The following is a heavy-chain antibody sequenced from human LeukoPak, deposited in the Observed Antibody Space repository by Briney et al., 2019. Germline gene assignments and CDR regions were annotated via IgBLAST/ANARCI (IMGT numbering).Heavy chain of an antibody. J-gene: IGHJ3*02. CDR3: ATYCSGGSCRDAFDI. D-gene: IGHD2-15*01. CDR2: ISAYNGNT. CDR1: GYTFTSYG. Sequence: ASVKVSCKASGYTFTSYGISWVRQAPGQGLEWMGWISAYNGNTNYAQKLQGRVTMTRDTSISTAYMELSRLRSDDTAVYYCATYCSGGSCRDAFDIWGQGTMVTVSS. V-gene: IGHV1-18*01.